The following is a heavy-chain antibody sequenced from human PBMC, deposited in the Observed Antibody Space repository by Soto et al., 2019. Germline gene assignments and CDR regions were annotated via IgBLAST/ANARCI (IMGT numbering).Heavy chain of an antibody. CDR3: ARVGGSASSPGV. D-gene: IGHD6-6*01. CDR2: INPSRGDT. J-gene: IGHJ1*01. CDR1: GYTFTAYY. V-gene: IGHV1-2*02. Sequence: ASVKVSCKASGYTFTAYYVHWVRRAPGQGLEWIGWINPSRGDTKYAQKFQGRVTMTRDTSITTAYMELSRLKSDDTAIYYCARVGGSASSPGVRGQGTLVTVSS.